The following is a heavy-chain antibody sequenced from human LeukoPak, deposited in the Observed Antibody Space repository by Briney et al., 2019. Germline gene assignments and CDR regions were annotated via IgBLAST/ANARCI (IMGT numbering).Heavy chain of an antibody. CDR1: GGSISSFY. CDR2: ISDSGST. CDR3: ARGVTFGGIIVKTPDYYFYYYMDV. V-gene: IGHV4-59*01. Sequence: SETLSLTCGVSGGSISSFYWSWIRQPPGKGLEWIGYISDSGSTNYNPSLRSRVTISVDMSKNQFSLKLSSVTAADTAVYYCARGVTFGGIIVKTPDYYFYYYMDVWGTGTTVTVSS. J-gene: IGHJ6*03. D-gene: IGHD3-16*02.